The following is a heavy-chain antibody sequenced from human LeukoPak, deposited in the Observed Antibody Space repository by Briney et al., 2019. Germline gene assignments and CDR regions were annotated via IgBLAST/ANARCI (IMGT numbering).Heavy chain of an antibody. J-gene: IGHJ4*02. CDR1: GGSVSSDSYF. CDR3: ARGQRRLQDY. CDR2: IYYSGST. Sequence: SETLSLTCTVSGGSVSSDSYFWTWIRQPPGKGLEWIGYIYYSGSTNYNPSLKSPVTISLDTSKSQISLKLSSVTAADTAVYYCARGQRRLQDYWGQGTLVTVSS. V-gene: IGHV4-61*01.